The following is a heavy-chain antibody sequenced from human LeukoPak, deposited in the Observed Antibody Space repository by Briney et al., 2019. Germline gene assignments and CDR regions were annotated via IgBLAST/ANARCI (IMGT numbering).Heavy chain of an antibody. J-gene: IGHJ4*02. CDR1: GGSISSYY. CDR2: IYYSGST. V-gene: IGHV4-59*08. Sequence: SETLSLTCTVSGGSISSYYWSWIRQPPGKGLEWIGYIYYSGSTNYNPSLKSRVTISVDTSKNQFSLRLSSVTAADTAVYYCARGLGGPRLGYWGQGTLVTVSS. CDR3: ARGLGGPRLGY. D-gene: IGHD3-16*01.